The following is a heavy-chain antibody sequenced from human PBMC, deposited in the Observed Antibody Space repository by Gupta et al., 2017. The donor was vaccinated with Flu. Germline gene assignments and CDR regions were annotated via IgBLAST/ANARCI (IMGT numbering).Heavy chain of an antibody. V-gene: IGHV3-15*01. D-gene: IGHD6-19*01. CDR1: AW. J-gene: IGHJ4*02. CDR2: SKSKSDGGTT. Sequence: AWMSWVRQGPGRGLEWVARSKSKSDGGTTNYVAPVKGRFSMSRDDSKNTVDLQMNSLKIEDTGVEFCAAATQYSSVSLFDSWGQGVLVTVS. CDR3: AAATQYSSVSLFDS.